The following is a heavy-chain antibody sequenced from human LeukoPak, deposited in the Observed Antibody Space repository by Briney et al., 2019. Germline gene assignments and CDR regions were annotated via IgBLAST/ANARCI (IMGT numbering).Heavy chain of an antibody. CDR2: INTNTGNP. CDR3: ARGSRNYYDSSGTYS. D-gene: IGHD3-22*01. V-gene: IGHV7-4-1*02. Sequence: ASVKFSCKASGYIFTSYAMNWVRQAPGQGLEWMGWINTNTGNPTYAQGFTGRFVFSLDTSVSTAYLQISSLKAEDTAVYYCARGSRNYYDSSGTYSWGQGTLVTVSS. J-gene: IGHJ5*02. CDR1: GYIFTSYA.